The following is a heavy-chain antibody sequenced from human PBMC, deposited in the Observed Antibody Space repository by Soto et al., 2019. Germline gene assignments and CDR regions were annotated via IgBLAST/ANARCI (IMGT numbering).Heavy chain of an antibody. D-gene: IGHD1-26*01. CDR1: GFTFSSYG. V-gene: IGHV3-33*01. CDR3: ARFSIIVGANDAFDF. J-gene: IGHJ3*01. Sequence: GGSLRLSCAASGFTFSSYGMHWVRQAPGKGLEWVAVIWYDGSNKYYADSVKGRFTISRDNSKNTLYLQMNSLRAEDTAVYYCARFSIIVGANDAFDFWGQGTMVTGSS. CDR2: IWYDGSNK.